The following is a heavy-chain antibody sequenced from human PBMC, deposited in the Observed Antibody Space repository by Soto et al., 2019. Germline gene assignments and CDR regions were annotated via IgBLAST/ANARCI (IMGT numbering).Heavy chain of an antibody. CDR2: ISTSGSTI. CDR3: ARDTPVSGYYYYYGMDV. V-gene: IGHV3-11*01. CDR1: GFTFSDYY. J-gene: IGHJ6*02. Sequence: QVQLVESGGGLVKPGGSLRLSCAASGFTFSDYYMSWIRQAPGKGLECISYISTSGSTIYYADSVKGRFTISRDNAKNSLYLKMNSLRAEDTAVYYCARDTPVSGYYYYYGMDVWGQGTTVTVSS.